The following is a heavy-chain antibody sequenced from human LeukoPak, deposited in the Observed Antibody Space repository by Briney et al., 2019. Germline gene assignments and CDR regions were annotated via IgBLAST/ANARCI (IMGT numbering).Heavy chain of an antibody. CDR2: INHSGST. J-gene: IGHJ2*01. CDR1: GGSFSGYY. Sequence: SETLSLTCAVYGGSFSGYYWSWIRQPPGKGLEWIGEINHSGSTNYNPSLKSRVIMSVDTSRNQFSLKLSSVTAADTAVYYCARLSSSWYQDWYFDLWGRGTLVTVSS. D-gene: IGHD6-13*01. CDR3: ARLSSSWYQDWYFDL. V-gene: IGHV4-34*01.